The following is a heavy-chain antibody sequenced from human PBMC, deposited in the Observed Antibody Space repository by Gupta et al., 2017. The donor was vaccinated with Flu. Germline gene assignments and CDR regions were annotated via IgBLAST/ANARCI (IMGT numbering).Heavy chain of an antibody. V-gene: IGHV3-23*01. D-gene: IGHD2-15*01. CDR1: GFTFNNYA. J-gene: IGHJ5*02. CDR3: AKREGYCSGGTCPNWFDP. Sequence: EVQLLESGGDLVQPGGSLRLSCEASGFTFNNYAMSWFRQAPGKGLEWVSSISGTGGTIYYADSVKGRFTISRDNSKNTVYLEMNNLRAEDTAVYYCAKREGYCSGGTCPNWFDPWGQGTLVTVSS. CDR2: ISGTGGTI.